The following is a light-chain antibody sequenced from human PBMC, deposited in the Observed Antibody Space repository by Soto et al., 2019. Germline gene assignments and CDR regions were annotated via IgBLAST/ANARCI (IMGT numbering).Light chain of an antibody. CDR2: NAF. Sequence: EIVLTQSPGTLSLSPGERAILSCRASQSISDTNLAWYQQKPGQAPRLLIHNAFIRATGIPDRFRGSGSGTDFSLTISRLEPEDFAVYSCQQYGSSPATFGQGTKVEIK. CDR1: QSISDTN. J-gene: IGKJ1*01. CDR3: QQYGSSPAT. V-gene: IGKV3-20*01.